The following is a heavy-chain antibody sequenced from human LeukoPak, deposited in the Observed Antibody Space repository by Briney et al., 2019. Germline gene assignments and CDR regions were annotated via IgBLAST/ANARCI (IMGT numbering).Heavy chain of an antibody. CDR2: ISNSEVSSITESGDGT. CDR3: ARIPSQDRTWFDP. V-gene: IGHV3-23*01. Sequence: PGGSLRLSCGASGFTLENYAINWVRQAPGKGLEWVSAISNSEVSSITESGDGTYHADSVKGRFTISRDSSKNTVSLQMNSLRAEDTAIYYCARIPSQDRTWFDPWGQGTLVTVSS. CDR1: GFTLENYA. D-gene: IGHD2-15*01. J-gene: IGHJ5*02.